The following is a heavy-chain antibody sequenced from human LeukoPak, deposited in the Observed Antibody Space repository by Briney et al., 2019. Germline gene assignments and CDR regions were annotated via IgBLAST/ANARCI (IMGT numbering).Heavy chain of an antibody. J-gene: IGHJ4*02. Sequence: SETLSLTCTVSGGSISSYYWSWIRQPAGKGLEWIGRIYTSGSTNYNPSLKSRVTMSVDTSKNQFSLKLSSVTAADTAVYYCASHHDYGDYFDYWGQGTLVTVPS. CDR3: ASHHDYGDYFDY. CDR2: IYTSGST. V-gene: IGHV4-4*07. CDR1: GGSISSYY. D-gene: IGHD4-17*01.